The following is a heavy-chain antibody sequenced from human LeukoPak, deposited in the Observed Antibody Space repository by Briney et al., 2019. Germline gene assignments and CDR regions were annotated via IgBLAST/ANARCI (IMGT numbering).Heavy chain of an antibody. J-gene: IGHJ4*02. D-gene: IGHD6-13*01. V-gene: IGHV1-46*01. CDR1: GYTLTELS. CDR2: INPRGDSA. CDR3: AREFSSSCLDL. Sequence: GASVKVSCKVSGYTLTELSMHWVRQAPGQGPEWMGIINPRGDSATFAQNFQGRLTMTKDTSSSTLYMELRSLRSEDTAVYYCAREFSSSCLDLWGQGTLVTVSS.